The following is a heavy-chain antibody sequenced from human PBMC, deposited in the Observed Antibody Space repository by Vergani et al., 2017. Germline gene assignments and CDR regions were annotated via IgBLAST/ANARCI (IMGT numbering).Heavy chain of an antibody. CDR3: ARYSPVGYSYGYDAFDI. J-gene: IGHJ3*02. CDR1: GYTFTSYA. CDR2: INTNTGNP. D-gene: IGHD5-18*01. Sequence: QVQLVQSGAEVKKPGASVKVSCKASGYTFTSYAMNWVRQAPGQGLEWMGWINTNTGNPTYAQGFTGRFVFSLDTSVSTAYLQISSLKAEDTAVYYCARYSPVGYSYGYDAFDIWGQGTMVTVSS. V-gene: IGHV7-4-1*02.